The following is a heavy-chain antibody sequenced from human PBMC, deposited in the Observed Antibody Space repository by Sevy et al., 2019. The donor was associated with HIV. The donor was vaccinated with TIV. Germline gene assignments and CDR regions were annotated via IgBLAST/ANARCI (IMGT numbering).Heavy chain of an antibody. CDR3: ARSGSIAARRNYYYMDV. V-gene: IGHV3-30-3*01. Sequence: GGSLRLSCAASGFTFSSYAMHWVRQAPGKGLEWVAVISYDGSNKYYADSVKGRFTISRDNSKNTLYLQMNSLEAEDTGVYYCARSGSIAARRNYYYMDVWGKGTTVTVSS. J-gene: IGHJ6*03. D-gene: IGHD6-6*01. CDR1: GFTFSSYA. CDR2: ISYDGSNK.